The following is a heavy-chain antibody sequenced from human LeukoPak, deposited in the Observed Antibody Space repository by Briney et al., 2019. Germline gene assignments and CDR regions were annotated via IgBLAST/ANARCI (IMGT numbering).Heavy chain of an antibody. Sequence: GGSLRLSCAASGFTFSSYWMSWVRQAPGKGLQWVANIKQDGSEKYYVDSVKGRFTISRDNAANSVYLQMNSLRAEDTAVYYRTTPQGSESQWRAFDIWGQGTMVTVSS. V-gene: IGHV3-7*01. D-gene: IGHD6-19*01. CDR1: GFTFSSYW. J-gene: IGHJ3*02. CDR3: TTPQGSESQWRAFDI. CDR2: IKQDGSEK.